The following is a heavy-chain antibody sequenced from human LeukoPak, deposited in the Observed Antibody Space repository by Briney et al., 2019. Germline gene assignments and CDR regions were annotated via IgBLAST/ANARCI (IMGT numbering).Heavy chain of an antibody. CDR3: ARGSGVAARPVDY. D-gene: IGHD6-6*01. CDR2: IYDSGST. CDR1: GGSIRSSYYY. Sequence: SETLSLTCTVSGGSIRSSYYYWGWIRQPPGKGLEWIGSIYDSGSTYYNPSLKSRVTISVDTSKNQFSLKLNSVTAADTAVYYCARGSGVAARPVDYWGQGTLVTVSS. J-gene: IGHJ4*02. V-gene: IGHV4-39*01.